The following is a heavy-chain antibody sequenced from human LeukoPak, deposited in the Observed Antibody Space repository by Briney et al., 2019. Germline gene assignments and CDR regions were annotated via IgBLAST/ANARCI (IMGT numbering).Heavy chain of an antibody. J-gene: IGHJ6*03. Sequence: PGGSLRLSCAASGSTFSYDWMHWVRQGPGKGLVWVSGINTDGSSTTYADSVKGRFTISRDNSKNTLYLQMNSLRAEDTAVYYCAKGGGPYYYYYYMDVWGKGTTVTVSS. CDR1: GSTFSYDW. V-gene: IGHV3-74*01. D-gene: IGHD4-23*01. CDR2: INTDGSST. CDR3: AKGGGPYYYYYYMDV.